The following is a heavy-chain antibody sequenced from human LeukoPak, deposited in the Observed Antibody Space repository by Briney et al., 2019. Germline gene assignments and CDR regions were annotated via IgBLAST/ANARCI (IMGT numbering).Heavy chain of an antibody. Sequence: ASVKVSCKSSGYTFIDYYIHWVRPAPGQGLEWMGWIKPNSGGTKYAQKFQGRVSMTRDTSINTAYMDLTNLRSDDTAIFYCARVKKLMSEFEFWGQGTLVTVSS. CDR1: GYTFIDYY. V-gene: IGHV1-2*02. CDR2: IKPNSGGT. CDR3: ARVKKLMSEFEF. J-gene: IGHJ4*02. D-gene: IGHD2-8*01.